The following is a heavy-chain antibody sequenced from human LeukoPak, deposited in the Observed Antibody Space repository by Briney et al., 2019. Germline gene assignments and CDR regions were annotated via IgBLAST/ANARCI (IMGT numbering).Heavy chain of an antibody. CDR1: GYSISSGYY. D-gene: IGHD3-3*01. CDR3: ATGPFWSKFDY. J-gene: IGHJ4*02. V-gene: IGHV4-38-2*02. CDR2: IYHSGST. Sequence: PSETLSLTCTVSGYSISSGYYWGWIRQPPGKGLEWIGSIYHSGSTYYNPSLKSRVTISVDTSKNQFSLKLSSVTAADTAVYYCATGPFWSKFDYWGQGTLVTVSS.